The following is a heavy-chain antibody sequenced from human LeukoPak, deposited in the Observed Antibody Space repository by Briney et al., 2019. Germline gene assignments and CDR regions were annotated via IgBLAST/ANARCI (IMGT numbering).Heavy chain of an antibody. CDR1: GFTFDDYA. V-gene: IGHV3-66*01. CDR3: AAKGDGYSGIYVFAH. J-gene: IGHJ4*02. CDR2: IYSGGIT. Sequence: PGRSLRLSCAASGFTFDDYAMSWVRQAPGKGLEWVSVIYSGGITYYADSVKGRFTISRDNSKNTLYLQMNSLRAEDTAVYYCAAKGDGYSGIYVFAHWGQGTLVTVSS. D-gene: IGHD3-16*01.